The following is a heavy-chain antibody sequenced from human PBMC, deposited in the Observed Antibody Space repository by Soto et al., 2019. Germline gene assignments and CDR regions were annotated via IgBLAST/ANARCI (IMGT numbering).Heavy chain of an antibody. CDR3: ARENNWNYTPPGLHYYGMDV. Sequence: GSLRLSCAASGFTFSSYAMHWVRQAPGKGLKWVAVISYDGSNKYYADSVKGRFTISRDNSKNTLYLQMNSLRAEDTAVYYCARENNWNYTPPGLHYYGMDVWGQGTTVTVSS. CDR1: GFTFSSYA. V-gene: IGHV3-30-3*01. J-gene: IGHJ6*02. CDR2: ISYDGSNK. D-gene: IGHD1-7*01.